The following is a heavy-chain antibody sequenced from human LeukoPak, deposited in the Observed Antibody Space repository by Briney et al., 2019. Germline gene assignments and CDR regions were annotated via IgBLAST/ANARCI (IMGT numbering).Heavy chain of an antibody. V-gene: IGHV3-48*03. D-gene: IGHD6-19*01. CDR1: RFSFSSFE. Sequence: PGGSLRLSCAGSRFSFSSFEINWVRQTPGKGLEWIANIDYTGRTKYYADPVKGRFTISRDNARNSLYLQMSSLRLEDTAVYYCALLAVASDFDYWGQGARVTVSS. CDR2: IDYTGRTK. CDR3: ALLAVASDFDY. J-gene: IGHJ4*02.